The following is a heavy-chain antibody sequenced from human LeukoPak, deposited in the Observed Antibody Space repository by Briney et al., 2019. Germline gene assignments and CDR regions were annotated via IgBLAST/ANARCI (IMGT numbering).Heavy chain of an antibody. Sequence: GGPLRLSCAASGFTFSDYYMSWIRQAPGKGLEWVSYISSSGSTIYYADSVKGRFTISRDNAKNSLYLQMNSLRAEDTAVYYCAKDICGRGDYVLYYYGMDVWGQGTTVTVSS. CDR2: ISSSGSTI. CDR1: GFTFSDYY. J-gene: IGHJ6*02. CDR3: AKDICGRGDYVLYYYGMDV. V-gene: IGHV3-11*01. D-gene: IGHD4-17*01.